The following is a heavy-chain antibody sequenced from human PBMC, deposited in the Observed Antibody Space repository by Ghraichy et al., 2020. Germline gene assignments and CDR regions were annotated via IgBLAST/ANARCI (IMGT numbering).Heavy chain of an antibody. Sequence: SGPTLVKPTQTLTLTCSFSGFSLTTSGLVVGWVRQSPGKALEWLALISWDDDKRYSPSLKSSLTLTKDTSENQVVLTMTNMDPVDTATYYCAHTVTVRAFSGYNYYFDYWGQGTLVTVSS. CDR1: GFSLTTSGLV. D-gene: IGHD5-12*01. CDR3: AHTVTVRAFSGYNYYFDY. V-gene: IGHV2-5*02. J-gene: IGHJ4*02. CDR2: ISWDDDK.